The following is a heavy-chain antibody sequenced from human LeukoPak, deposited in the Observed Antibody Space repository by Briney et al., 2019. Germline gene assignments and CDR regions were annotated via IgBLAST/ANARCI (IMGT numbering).Heavy chain of an antibody. CDR1: GFTFGDYA. V-gene: IGHV3-43D*03. D-gene: IGHD2-15*01. Sequence: GGSLRLSCAASGFTFGDYAMHWVRQAPGKGLEWVSLISWEGGTTYYADSVKGRFTISRDNSKNSLYLQMNSLRPEDTALYYCAKDGVVAALGDNWFDPWGQGTLVTVSS. J-gene: IGHJ5*02. CDR2: ISWEGGTT. CDR3: AKDGVVAALGDNWFDP.